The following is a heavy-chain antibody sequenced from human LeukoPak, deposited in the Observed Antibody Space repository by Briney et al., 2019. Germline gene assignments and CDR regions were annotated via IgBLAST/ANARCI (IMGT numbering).Heavy chain of an antibody. Sequence: ASVKVSCKVSGYTLSNLFIHWVRQAPGGGLEWMGGLDLQHGEIVYAQTFQGRVTMTEDTSTDTAYMELSSLRSDDTAVYYCAREGAAAGTTFDYWGQGTLVTVSS. J-gene: IGHJ4*02. CDR1: GYTLSNLF. V-gene: IGHV1-24*01. CDR3: AREGAAAGTTFDY. CDR2: LDLQHGEI. D-gene: IGHD6-13*01.